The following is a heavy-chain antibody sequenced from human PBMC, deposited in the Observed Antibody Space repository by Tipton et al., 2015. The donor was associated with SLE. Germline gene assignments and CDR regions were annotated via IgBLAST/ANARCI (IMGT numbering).Heavy chain of an antibody. Sequence: SLRLSCAASGFTFSSYGMHWVRQAPGKGLEWVAFILYDGSNKYHADFVKGRFTISRDNSKNTVYLQMNSLRVEDTAVYYCGKDREIPNGRDYYGMDVWGQGTTVIVSS. V-gene: IGHV3-30*02. CDR1: GFTFSSYG. CDR3: GKDREIPNGRDYYGMDV. CDR2: ILYDGSNK. J-gene: IGHJ6*02. D-gene: IGHD1-1*01.